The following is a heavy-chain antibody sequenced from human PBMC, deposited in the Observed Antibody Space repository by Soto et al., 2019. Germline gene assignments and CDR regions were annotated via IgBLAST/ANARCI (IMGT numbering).Heavy chain of an antibody. CDR2: ISYDGSNK. V-gene: IGHV3-30*18. D-gene: IGHD4-17*01. J-gene: IGHJ3*02. CDR1: GFTFSSYG. Sequence: QVQLVESGGGVVQPGRSLRLSCAASGFTFSSYGMHWVRQAPGKGLEWVAVISYDGSNKYYADSVKGRFTITKDNSKNTPYLQMNSLRAEDTAVYYCAKEHDYGRAFDIWGQGTMVTVSS. CDR3: AKEHDYGRAFDI.